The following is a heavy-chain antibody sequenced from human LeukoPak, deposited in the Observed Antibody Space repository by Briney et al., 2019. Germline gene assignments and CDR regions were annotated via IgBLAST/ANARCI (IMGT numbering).Heavy chain of an antibody. CDR1: GYTFTGYY. V-gene: IGHV1-2*02. Sequence: ASVKVSCKASGYTFTGYYMHWVRQAPGQGLEWMGWINPNSGGTNYAQKFQGRVTMTRDTSISTAYMELSRLRSDDTAVYYCARAYSSSWYPAGYMDVWGKGTTVTVSS. J-gene: IGHJ6*03. CDR3: ARAYSSSWYPAGYMDV. CDR2: INPNSGGT. D-gene: IGHD6-13*01.